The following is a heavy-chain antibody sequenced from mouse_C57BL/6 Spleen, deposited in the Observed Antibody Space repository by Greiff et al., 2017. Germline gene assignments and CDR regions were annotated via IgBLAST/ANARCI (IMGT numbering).Heavy chain of an antibody. J-gene: IGHJ3*01. CDR2: IYPGSGST. CDR3: ARGDPYYGSSYWFAY. V-gene: IGHV1-55*01. Sequence: VQLQQSGAELVKPGASVKMSCKASGYTFTSYWITWVKQRPGQGLEWIGDIYPGSGSTNYNEKFKSKATLTVDTSSSTAYMQLSSLTSEDSAVYYCARGDPYYGSSYWFAYWGQGTLVTVSA. D-gene: IGHD1-1*01. CDR1: GYTFTSYW.